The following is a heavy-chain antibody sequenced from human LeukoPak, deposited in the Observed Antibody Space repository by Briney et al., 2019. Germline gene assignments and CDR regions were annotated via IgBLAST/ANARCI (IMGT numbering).Heavy chain of an antibody. Sequence: GTSLRLSCAASGFTFSSYAMHWVRQAPGKGLEWVAVISYDGREEYYADSVKGRFTVSRDNSKNTMYLQMNSLRAEDTAVYYCAKTTTVTTYDYWGQGTLVTVSS. CDR1: GFTFSSYA. CDR3: AKTTTVTTYDY. CDR2: ISYDGREE. J-gene: IGHJ4*02. D-gene: IGHD4-17*01. V-gene: IGHV3-30*18.